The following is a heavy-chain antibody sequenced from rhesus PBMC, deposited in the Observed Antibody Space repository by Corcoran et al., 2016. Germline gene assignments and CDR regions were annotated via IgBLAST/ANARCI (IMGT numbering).Heavy chain of an antibody. D-gene: IGHD4-29*01. Sequence: QVQLQESGPGLVKPSETLSLTCAVSGGSFRSYWWGWIRQPPGKGLEWIGSSYGRSGITEYNPSLKSRATISRDTSKNQFSLKLSSVTAADTAVYYCASTGGGYFDYWGQGVLVTVSS. CDR1: GGSFRSYW. CDR2: SYGRSGIT. CDR3: ASTGGGYFDY. V-gene: IGHV4-160*01. J-gene: IGHJ4*01.